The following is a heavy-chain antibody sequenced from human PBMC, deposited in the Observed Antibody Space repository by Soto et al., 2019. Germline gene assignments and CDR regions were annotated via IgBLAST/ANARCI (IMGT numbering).Heavy chain of an antibody. J-gene: IGHJ4*02. V-gene: IGHV4-31*03. CDR2: IYYSGST. CDR1: GGSISSGGYY. D-gene: IGHD3-16*02. Sequence: QVQLQESGPGLVKPSQTLSLTCTVSGGSISSGGYYWSWIRQHPGKGLEWIGYIYYSGSTYYNPSLKSRVTISVDTSKNQFSLKLSSVTAADTAVYYCARGNYDYIWGSYRFDYWGQGTLVTVSS. CDR3: ARGNYDYIWGSYRFDY.